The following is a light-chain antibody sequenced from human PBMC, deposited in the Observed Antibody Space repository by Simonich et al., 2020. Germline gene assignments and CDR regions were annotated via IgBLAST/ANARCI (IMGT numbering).Light chain of an antibody. CDR1: QRVLYRSNNKNS. CDR3: QQYYSTPYT. J-gene: IGKJ2*01. V-gene: IGKV4-1*01. CDR2: WAS. Sequence: DIVMTQSPDSLAVSLGERATINCKSSQRVLYRSNNKNSLAWYQQKPGKPPKRLIYWASTREAGVPDRFSGSGSGTDFTLTISSLQAEDVAVYYCQQYYSTPYTFGQGTKLEIK.